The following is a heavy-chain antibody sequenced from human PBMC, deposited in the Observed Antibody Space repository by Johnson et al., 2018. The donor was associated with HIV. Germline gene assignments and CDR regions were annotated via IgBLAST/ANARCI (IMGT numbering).Heavy chain of an antibody. D-gene: IGHD2-21*02. Sequence: QVQLVESGGGLVKPGGSLRLSCAASGFTFSDYYMSWIRQAPGKGLEWVSYISSSGSTYYADSVKGRFTISRDNSKNTLYLQMNSLRAEDTAVYYCARDQVVTATTDAFDIWGQGTMVTVSS. J-gene: IGHJ3*02. V-gene: IGHV3-11*04. CDR1: GFTFSDYY. CDR3: ARDQVVTATTDAFDI. CDR2: ISSSGST.